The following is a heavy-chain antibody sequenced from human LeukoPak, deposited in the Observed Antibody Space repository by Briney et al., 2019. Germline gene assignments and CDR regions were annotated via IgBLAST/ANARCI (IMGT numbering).Heavy chain of an antibody. CDR1: GGSISSGSYY. V-gene: IGHV4-61*02. Sequence: PSETLALTCTVSGGSISSGSYYWSWIRQPAGKELEWIGRIYSSGSTSYNPSPKSLVTISLDTSKNQFSLKLSSVTAAHTDAYYCARYSSSSGVDYWGQGTLVTVSS. D-gene: IGHD6-6*01. CDR3: ARYSSSSGVDY. CDR2: IYSSGST. J-gene: IGHJ4*02.